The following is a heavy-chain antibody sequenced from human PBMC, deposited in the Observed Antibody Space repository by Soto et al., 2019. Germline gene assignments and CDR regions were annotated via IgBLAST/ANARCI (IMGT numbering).Heavy chain of an antibody. CDR2: ISSSSSYI. J-gene: IGHJ6*02. V-gene: IGHV3-21*01. Sequence: GGSLRLSCAASGFTFSSYSMNWVRQAPGKGLEWVSSISSSSSYIYYADSVKGRFTISRDNAKNSLYLQMNSLRAEDTAVYYCARGLCSSTSCYAGGYYYYGMDVWGQGTTVTVSS. CDR3: ARGLCSSTSCYAGGYYYYGMDV. D-gene: IGHD2-2*01. CDR1: GFTFSSYS.